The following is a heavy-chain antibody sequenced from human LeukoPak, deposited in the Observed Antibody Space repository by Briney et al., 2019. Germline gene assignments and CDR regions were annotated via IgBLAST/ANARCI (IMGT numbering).Heavy chain of an antibody. V-gene: IGHV3-30-3*01. J-gene: IGHJ4*02. CDR2: ISYDGSNK. Sequence: GGSLRLSCAASGFTFSSYAMHWVRQAPGKGLEWVAVISYDGSNKYYADSAKGRFTISRDNSKNTLYLQMNSLRAEDTAVYYCAKEPGYYFDYWGQGTLVTVSS. CDR3: AKEPGYYFDY. D-gene: IGHD3-10*01. CDR1: GFTFSSYA.